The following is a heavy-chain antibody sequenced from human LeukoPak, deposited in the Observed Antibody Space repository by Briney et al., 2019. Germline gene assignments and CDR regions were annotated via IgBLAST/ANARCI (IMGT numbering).Heavy chain of an antibody. CDR2: INAGNGNT. V-gene: IGHV1-3*01. CDR3: ARFYRDNDRGSDY. Sequence: ASVKVSCKASGYTFTNYALHWVRQAPGQRLEWMGWINAGNGNTKYSQKFQGRVTLTRDTSENIVYMEMSNLRSEDTAIYYCARFYRDNDRGSDYWGQGTLVTVSS. J-gene: IGHJ4*02. D-gene: IGHD1-1*01. CDR1: GYTFTNYA.